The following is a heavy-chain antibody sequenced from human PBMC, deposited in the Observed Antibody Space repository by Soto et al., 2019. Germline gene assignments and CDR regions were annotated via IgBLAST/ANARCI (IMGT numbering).Heavy chain of an antibody. Sequence: SSVKVSCEASGGTFSSYAISWVRQAPGQGPEWMGGIIPIFGTANYAQKFQGRVTITADESTSTAYMELSSLRSEDTAVYYGAIVGSLITMVRGVETYFYYWGQGAPVTVSS. CDR3: AIVGSLITMVRGVETYFYY. J-gene: IGHJ4*02. D-gene: IGHD3-10*01. CDR2: IIPIFGTA. V-gene: IGHV1-69*13. CDR1: GGTFSSYA.